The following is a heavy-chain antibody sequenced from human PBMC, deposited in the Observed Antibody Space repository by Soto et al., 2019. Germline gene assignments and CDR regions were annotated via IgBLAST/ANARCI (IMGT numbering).Heavy chain of an antibody. CDR3: AREGSSGRLGFDY. Sequence: ASVTVSCKASGYTFTSYAMHWVRQAPGQGLEWMGWINAYNGNTNYAQKLQGRVTMTTDTSTSTAYMELRSLRSDDTAVYYCAREGSSGRLGFDYWGQGTLVTVSS. V-gene: IGHV1-18*01. D-gene: IGHD6-19*01. J-gene: IGHJ4*02. CDR1: GYTFTSYA. CDR2: INAYNGNT.